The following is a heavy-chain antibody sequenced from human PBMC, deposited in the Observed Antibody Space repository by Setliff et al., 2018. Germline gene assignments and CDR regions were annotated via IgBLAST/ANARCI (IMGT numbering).Heavy chain of an antibody. V-gene: IGHV4-4*02. Sequence: PSETLSLTCTVSGASINSLSWWSWVRQSPGKGLEWIGEIYHDGNDKFNPSVHYSPSLKSRVTISVDTSKNQFSLNLTSVTAADTAVYYCARTPPSYGAPPRTGYFQHWGQGTLVTVSS. CDR2: IYHDGND. CDR3: ARTPPSYGAPPRTGYFQH. J-gene: IGHJ1*01. D-gene: IGHD4-17*01. CDR1: GASINSLSW.